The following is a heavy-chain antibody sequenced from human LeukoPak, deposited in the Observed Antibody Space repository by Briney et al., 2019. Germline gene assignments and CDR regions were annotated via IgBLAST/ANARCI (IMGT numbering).Heavy chain of an antibody. J-gene: IGHJ4*02. V-gene: IGHV7-4-1*02. CDR3: ARGVGGQWLAYEFDY. CDR1: GYTFTSYA. D-gene: IGHD6-19*01. CDR2: INTNTGNP. Sequence: ASVKVSCKASGYTFTSYAMNWVRQAPGQGLEWMGWINTNTGNPTYAQGFTGRFIFSLDTSVSTAYLQISSLKAEDTAVYYCARGVGGQWLAYEFDYWGQGTLVTVSS.